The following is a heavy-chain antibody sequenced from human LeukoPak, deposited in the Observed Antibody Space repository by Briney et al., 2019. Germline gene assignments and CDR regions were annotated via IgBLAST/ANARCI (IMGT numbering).Heavy chain of an antibody. J-gene: IGHJ4*02. D-gene: IGHD2-21*02. CDR3: ASNPRGDSLTFDY. Sequence: ASVKVSCKASGYTLSSYGVNWVRQAPGQRLEWMGWISIYKGNTNYAQILQGRVTMTTDTSTSTVYMELRSLRSDDTAVCYCASNPRGDSLTFDYWGQGTLVTVSS. V-gene: IGHV1-18*04. CDR1: GYTLSSYG. CDR2: ISIYKGNT.